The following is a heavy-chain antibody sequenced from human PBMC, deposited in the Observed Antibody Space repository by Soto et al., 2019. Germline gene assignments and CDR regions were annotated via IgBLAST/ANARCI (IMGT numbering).Heavy chain of an antibody. J-gene: IGHJ4*02. V-gene: IGHV1-18*04. CDR3: ARDPATAYSSSSFDY. D-gene: IGHD6-6*01. Sequence: ASVKVSCKASGYTFTTYGITWVRQAPGQGLEWMGWISAYDGNTNYAQKLQGRVSMTTDSSTSTAYMELRSLRSDDTAVYYCARDPATAYSSSSFDYWGQGTLVTVSS. CDR1: GYTFTTYG. CDR2: ISAYDGNT.